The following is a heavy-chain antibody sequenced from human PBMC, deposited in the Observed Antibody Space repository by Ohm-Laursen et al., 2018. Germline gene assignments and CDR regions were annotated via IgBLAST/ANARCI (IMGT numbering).Heavy chain of an antibody. Sequence: SLRLSCSASGFILSDHYMGWIRQAPGKGLEWVSYISSSGSTIYYADSVKGRFTISRDNAKNSLYLQMNSLRAEDTAVYYCARVSRGTLQSPWGQGTLVTVSS. D-gene: IGHD5-24*01. CDR3: ARVSRGTLQSP. CDR2: ISSSGSTI. J-gene: IGHJ5*02. V-gene: IGHV3-11*01. CDR1: GFILSDHY.